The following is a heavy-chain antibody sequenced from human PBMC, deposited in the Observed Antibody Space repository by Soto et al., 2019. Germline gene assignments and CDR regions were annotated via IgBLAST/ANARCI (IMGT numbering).Heavy chain of an antibody. V-gene: IGHV2-70*01. D-gene: IGHD1-26*01. Sequence: SGPTLVNPTQTLTLTCTFSGFSLSTSGMCVSWIRQPPGKALEWLALIDWDDDKYYSTPLKTRLTISKDTSKNQVVLTMTNMDPVNTATYCCARMLQTSVGATPLRAFDIWGRGTMVTVSS. CDR2: IDWDDDK. CDR3: ARMLQTSVGATPLRAFDI. J-gene: IGHJ3*02. CDR1: GFSLSTSGMC.